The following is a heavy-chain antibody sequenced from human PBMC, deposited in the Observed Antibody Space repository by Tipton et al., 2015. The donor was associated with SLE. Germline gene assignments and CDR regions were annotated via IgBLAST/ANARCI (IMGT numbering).Heavy chain of an antibody. D-gene: IGHD1-1*01. Sequence: TLSLTCAIYGGSSSGYYWSWIRQPPGKGLEWIGEINHGGGTDYNPSLKSRVTISVDTSKNQFSLKLTSVTAADTAVYYCARGKGTFDYWGQGTLVTVSS. CDR3: ARGKGTFDY. CDR2: INHGGGT. J-gene: IGHJ4*02. CDR1: GGSSSGYY. V-gene: IGHV4-34*01.